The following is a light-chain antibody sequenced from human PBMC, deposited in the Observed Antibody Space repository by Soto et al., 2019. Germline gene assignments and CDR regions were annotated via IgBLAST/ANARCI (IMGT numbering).Light chain of an antibody. Sequence: QSVLTQPASVSGSPGQSITISCTGTSSDVGGYNYVSWYQQHPGKAPKLMISEVSNRPSGVSNRFSGSRSGNTASLTISGLQAEDEADYYCSSYTSSSTLYVFGTGTKVT. CDR3: SSYTSSSTLYV. J-gene: IGLJ1*01. CDR2: EVS. V-gene: IGLV2-14*01. CDR1: SSDVGGYNY.